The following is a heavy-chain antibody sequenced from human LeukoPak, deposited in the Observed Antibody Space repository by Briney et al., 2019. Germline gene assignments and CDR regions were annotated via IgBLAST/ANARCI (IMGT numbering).Heavy chain of an antibody. CDR3: ARSLRDGYNQATFYFDY. V-gene: IGHV5-51*01. CDR2: IYPGDSDT. Sequence: GESLKISCKGSGYSFTSYWIAWVRQMPGKGLEWMGIIYPGDSDTRYSPSFQGQVIISADKSISTAYLQWSSLKASDTAMYYCARSLRDGYNQATFYFDYWGQGTLVTVSS. J-gene: IGHJ4*02. D-gene: IGHD5-24*01. CDR1: GYSFTSYW.